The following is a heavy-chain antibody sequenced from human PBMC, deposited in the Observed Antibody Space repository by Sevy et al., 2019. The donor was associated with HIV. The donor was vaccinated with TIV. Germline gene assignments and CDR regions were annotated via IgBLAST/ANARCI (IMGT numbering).Heavy chain of an antibody. J-gene: IGHJ5*02. V-gene: IGHV4-4*07. CDR1: GGSISSYY. Sequence: SETLSLTCTVSGGSISSYYWSWIRQPAGKGLEWIGRIYTSGSTNYNPSLKSRGTMSVATSKNQFSLKLSSVTAADPAVYYGARDVYYYGSGSYSYNWFDPWGQGTLVTVSS. CDR2: IYTSGST. CDR3: ARDVYYYGSGSYSYNWFDP. D-gene: IGHD3-10*01.